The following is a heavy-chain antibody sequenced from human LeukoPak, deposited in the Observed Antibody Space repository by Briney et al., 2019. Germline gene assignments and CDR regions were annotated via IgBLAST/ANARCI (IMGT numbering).Heavy chain of an antibody. D-gene: IGHD3-16*02. CDR2: INHSGST. Sequence: PSETLSLTCAVYGGSFSGYYWSWIRQPPGKWLEWIGEINHSGSTNYNPSLKSRVTISVDTSKNQFSLKLSSVTAADTAVYYCARFGPDDYVWGSCRPLFDYWGQGTLVTVSS. CDR1: GGSFSGYY. V-gene: IGHV4-34*01. CDR3: ARFGPDDYVWGSCRPLFDY. J-gene: IGHJ4*02.